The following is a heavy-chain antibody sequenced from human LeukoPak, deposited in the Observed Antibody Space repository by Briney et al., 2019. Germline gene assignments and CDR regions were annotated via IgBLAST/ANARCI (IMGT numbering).Heavy chain of an antibody. V-gene: IGHV3-23*01. CDR3: ANGGLWLPTRTA. CDR2: ISGSGGST. CDR1: GFTFSTYA. Sequence: VGSLRVSCAAPGFTFSTYAMSWVRQAPGKGLEWVSSISGSGGSTYYADSVKGRFTISRDNSKNTLYLQMNSLGVEDTAVYYCANGGLWLPTRTAWGQGTLVTVSS. J-gene: IGHJ5*02. D-gene: IGHD3-22*01.